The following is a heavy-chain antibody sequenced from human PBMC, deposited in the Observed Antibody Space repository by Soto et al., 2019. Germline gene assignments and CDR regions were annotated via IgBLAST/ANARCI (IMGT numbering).Heavy chain of an antibody. D-gene: IGHD6-19*01. CDR1: GFTFSSYA. V-gene: IGHV3-23*01. Sequence: EVQLLESGGGLVQPGGSLRLSCAASGFTFSSYAMSWVRQAPGKGLEWVSAISGSGGSTYYADSVKGRFTISRDNSKNTLYLQITSLRAEDTAVYYCAKHWGSGWWWDTGMDVWGQGTTVTVSS. J-gene: IGHJ6*02. CDR2: ISGSGGST. CDR3: AKHWGSGWWWDTGMDV.